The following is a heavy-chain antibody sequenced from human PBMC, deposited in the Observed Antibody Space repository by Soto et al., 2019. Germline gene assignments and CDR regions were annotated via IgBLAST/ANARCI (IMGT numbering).Heavy chain of an antibody. Sequence: GGSLRLSCAASGFPFSSYAMSWVRQAPGKGLEWVSAISGSGGSTYYADSVKGRFTISRDNSKNTLYLQMNSLRAEDTAVYYCAILDYDFWSGPGNYYYYGMDVWGQGTTVTVSS. CDR3: AILDYDFWSGPGNYYYYGMDV. J-gene: IGHJ6*02. D-gene: IGHD3-3*01. CDR1: GFPFSSYA. V-gene: IGHV3-23*01. CDR2: ISGSGGST.